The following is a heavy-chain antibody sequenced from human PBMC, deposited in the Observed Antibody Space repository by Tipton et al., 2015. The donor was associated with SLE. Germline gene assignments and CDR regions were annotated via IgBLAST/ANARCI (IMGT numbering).Heavy chain of an antibody. Sequence: SLRLSCTASGFTFRSYAMHWVRQAPGKGLGWVALISYDGSIDYYADSVKGRFTISRDNSKNTLYLQINSLRAEDTAVYYCARDQGPGVDIVAPADAFDIWGQGTMVTVSS. CDR1: GFTFRSYA. CDR3: ARDQGPGVDIVAPADAFDI. V-gene: IGHV3-30*04. J-gene: IGHJ3*02. D-gene: IGHD5-12*01. CDR2: ISYDGSID.